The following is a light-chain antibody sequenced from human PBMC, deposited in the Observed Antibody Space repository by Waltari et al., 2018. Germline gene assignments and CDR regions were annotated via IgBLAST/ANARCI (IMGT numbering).Light chain of an antibody. J-gene: IGLJ3*02. CDR2: ENN. CDR3: CSFASSRTWV. CDR1: TKDVGKYDL. Sequence: QSALTQPASESGSPGQSITISCSGSTKDVGKYDLVSWYQQVPGRVPKLILYENNRRHADIVRRVGGTKDANTASLTLSGLQPEDGADYYRCSFASSRTWVFGGMTRLTV. V-gene: IGLV2-23*01.